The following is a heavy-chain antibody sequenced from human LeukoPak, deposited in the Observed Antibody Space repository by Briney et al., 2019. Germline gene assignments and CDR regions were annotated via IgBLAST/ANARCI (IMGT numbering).Heavy chain of an antibody. Sequence: ASVKVSCKASGYTFTNYGLSWVRQAPGQGLEWMGWINVYNGKTNYAQKFQGRVTMTTDTSTSTACMELRSLRSDDTALYYCARAAYSSGWPVLIPYYFDYWGQGTLVTVFS. CDR1: GYTFTNYG. CDR3: ARAAYSSGWPVLIPYYFDY. V-gene: IGHV1-18*04. D-gene: IGHD6-19*01. J-gene: IGHJ4*02. CDR2: INVYNGKT.